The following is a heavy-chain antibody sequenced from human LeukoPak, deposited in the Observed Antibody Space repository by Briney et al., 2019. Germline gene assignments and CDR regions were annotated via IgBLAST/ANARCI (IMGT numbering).Heavy chain of an antibody. V-gene: IGHV3-23*01. J-gene: IGHJ4*02. CDR2: ISGSGGST. D-gene: IGHD3-9*01. Sequence: PGGSLRLSCAASGCSFSSYAMSWVRQAPRKGLGWVSAISGSGGSTYYADSAKGRFTISRDNSKNTLYLQMNSLRAEDTAVYYCATIRYFDWLRLAGPYYFDYWGQGTLVTVSS. CDR3: ATIRYFDWLRLAGPYYFDY. CDR1: GCSFSSYA.